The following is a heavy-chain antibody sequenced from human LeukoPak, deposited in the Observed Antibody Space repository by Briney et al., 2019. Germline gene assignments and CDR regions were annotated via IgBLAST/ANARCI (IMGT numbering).Heavy chain of an antibody. J-gene: IGHJ5*02. CDR2: IIPIFGTA. V-gene: IGHV1-69*05. D-gene: IGHD2-15*01. CDR3: ARGEGYCSGGSCYPWDWFDP. CDR1: GGTFSSYA. Sequence: SVKVSCKASGGTFSSYAISWVRQAPGQGLEWMGGIIPIFGTANYAQKFQGRVTITTDESTSTACMELSSLRSEDTAVYYCARGEGYCSGGSCYPWDWFDPWGQGTLVTVSS.